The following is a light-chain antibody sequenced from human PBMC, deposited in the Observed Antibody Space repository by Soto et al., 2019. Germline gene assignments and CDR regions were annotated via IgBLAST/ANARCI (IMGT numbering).Light chain of an antibody. J-gene: IGLJ2*01. CDR2: GVS. CDR3: SSYTSVSTLV. CDR1: SSDVGGYDY. V-gene: IGLV2-14*01. Sequence: QSAPTQPASVSGSPGQSITISCTGSSSDVGGYDYVSWYQQPPGKVPKLIIYGVSNRPSGVSNRFSGSKSGNTASLTISGLQAEDEADYYCSSYTSVSTLVFGGGTKLTVL.